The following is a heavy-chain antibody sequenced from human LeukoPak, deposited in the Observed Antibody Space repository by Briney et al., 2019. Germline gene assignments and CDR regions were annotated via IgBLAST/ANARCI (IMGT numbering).Heavy chain of an antibody. Sequence: PSETLSLTCTVSGGSISSYYWSRIRQPPGKGLEWIGYIYYSGSTNYNPSLKSRVTISVDTSKNPFSLKLSSVTAADTAVYYCARYSADYDILTGYPYYYYYGMDVWGQGTTVTVSS. CDR1: GGSISSYY. J-gene: IGHJ6*02. CDR2: IYYSGST. D-gene: IGHD3-9*01. CDR3: ARYSADYDILTGYPYYYYYGMDV. V-gene: IGHV4-59*01.